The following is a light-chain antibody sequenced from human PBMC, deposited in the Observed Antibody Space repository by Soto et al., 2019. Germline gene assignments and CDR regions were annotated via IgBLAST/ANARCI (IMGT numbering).Light chain of an antibody. Sequence: EIVLTQSPGTLSLSPGERATLSCRASQSVSSSYLAWYQQKPGQAPRLLIYGASSRATGIPDRFSGSGSGTAFTRTISRLEPEDFAVYYCQQYGSSRWTFGQGTKVEIK. CDR1: QSVSSSY. J-gene: IGKJ1*01. CDR3: QQYGSSRWT. CDR2: GAS. V-gene: IGKV3-20*01.